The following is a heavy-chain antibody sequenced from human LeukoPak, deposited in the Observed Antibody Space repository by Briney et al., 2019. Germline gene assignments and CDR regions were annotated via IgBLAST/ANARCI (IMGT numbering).Heavy chain of an antibody. J-gene: IGHJ3*02. CDR1: GFTFSSYA. CDR3: ARWVEGRYGDPFTRNEGAFDI. CDR2: ISGSGGST. Sequence: PGGSLRLSCAASGFTFSSYAMSWVRQAPGKGLEWVSAISGSGGSTYYADSVKGRFTISRDNSKNTLYLQMNSLRAEDTAVYYCARWVEGRYGDPFTRNEGAFDIWGQGTMVTVSS. D-gene: IGHD4-17*01. V-gene: IGHV3-23*01.